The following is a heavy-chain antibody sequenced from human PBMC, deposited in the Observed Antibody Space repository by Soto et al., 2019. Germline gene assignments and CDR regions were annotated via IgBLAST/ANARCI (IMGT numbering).Heavy chain of an antibody. D-gene: IGHD7-27*01. CDR3: ATGGGQRYGEFDF. CDR2: ISSYNAKT. CDR1: GDTVTGYG. J-gene: IGHJ4*02. Sequence: QVQLVQSGAEVKKPGASVKVSCKASGDTVTGYGVTWVRQAPGQGLEWMGWISSYNAKTRYAQKFQGRVSMTTDTSTNTVKMELGSLTSDDTAGYYCATGGGQRYGEFDFWGQGTLVIVSA. V-gene: IGHV1-18*01.